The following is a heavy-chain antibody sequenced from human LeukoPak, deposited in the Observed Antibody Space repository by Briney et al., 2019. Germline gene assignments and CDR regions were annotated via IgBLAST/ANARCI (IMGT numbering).Heavy chain of an antibody. CDR1: GFTFSSYN. J-gene: IGHJ4*02. Sequence: GGSLRLSCAASGFTFSSYNMNWVRQAPGQGLEWVSSISSSSTYIYYADSVQGRFTISRDNAKNSLYLQMNSLRAEDTAVYYCARDPNYYDTTGHDYWGQGPLVTVSS. D-gene: IGHD3-22*01. CDR2: ISSSSTYI. V-gene: IGHV3-21*01. CDR3: ARDPNYYDTTGHDY.